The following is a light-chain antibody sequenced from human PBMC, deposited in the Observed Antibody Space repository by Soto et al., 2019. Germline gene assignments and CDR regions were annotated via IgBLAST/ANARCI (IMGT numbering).Light chain of an antibody. J-gene: IGKJ1*01. CDR1: QSISSN. CDR2: AAS. Sequence: DIQLTHSPSSLSASVGDRVTITCRASQSISSNLSWYQQKPWKAPKLLIYAASSLQSGGPSRFSGSGSGTDFTLTISSLQPEDSATYDGQQSYSTPWTFGQGTKVESK. CDR3: QQSYSTPWT. V-gene: IGKV1-39*01.